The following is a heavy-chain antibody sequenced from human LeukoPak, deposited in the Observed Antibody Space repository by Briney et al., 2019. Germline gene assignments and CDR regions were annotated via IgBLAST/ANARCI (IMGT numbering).Heavy chain of an antibody. D-gene: IGHD3-22*01. V-gene: IGHV1-69*05. CDR3: ARTPTPYYYDSSGYYYFDY. J-gene: IGHJ4*02. CDR1: GGTFSSYA. Sequence: SVKVSCKASGGTFSSYAISWVRQAPGQGLECMGGIIRIFGTANYAQKFQGRVTITTDESTSTAYMELSSLRSEDTAVYYCARTPTPYYYDSSGYYYFDYWGQGTLVTVSS. CDR2: IIRIFGTA.